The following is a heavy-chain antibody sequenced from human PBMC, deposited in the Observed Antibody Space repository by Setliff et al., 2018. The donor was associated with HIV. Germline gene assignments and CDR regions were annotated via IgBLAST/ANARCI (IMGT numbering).Heavy chain of an antibody. Sequence: GGSLRLSCAASGFTFSNYSMNWVRQTPGKGLEWVSSISASATYIYYPNSVKGRFTISRDNAENSLYLQMNSLRAEDTAVYYCARDNGRYFDRGWFDPWGQGTLVTVSS. CDR3: ARDNGRYFDRGWFDP. D-gene: IGHD3-9*01. V-gene: IGHV3-21*01. CDR2: ISASATYI. CDR1: GFTFSNYS. J-gene: IGHJ5*02.